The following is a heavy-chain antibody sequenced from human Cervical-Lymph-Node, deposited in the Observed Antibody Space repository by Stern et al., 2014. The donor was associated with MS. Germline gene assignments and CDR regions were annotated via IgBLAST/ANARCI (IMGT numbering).Heavy chain of an antibody. CDR2: MNPKSGNT. Sequence: VQLGQSGAEVKKPGASVRVSCKASGYTFSSYNINWVRQAPGLGLEWMGWMNPKSGNTGSEQKFQGRVTLTTTTSTKTVYMELSSLRPEDTAVYYCARGHCSSDNCFDYYGLDVWGQGTAVTVSS. D-gene: IGHD2-2*01. CDR1: GYTFSSYN. V-gene: IGHV1-8*01. CDR3: ARGHCSSDNCFDYYGLDV. J-gene: IGHJ6*02.